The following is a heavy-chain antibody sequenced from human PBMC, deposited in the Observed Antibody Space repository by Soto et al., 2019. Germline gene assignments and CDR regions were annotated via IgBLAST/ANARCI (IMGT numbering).Heavy chain of an antibody. CDR3: ATRGQTNLYYYYGMDV. CDR2: IYPGDSDT. J-gene: IGHJ6*02. Sequence: PGESLEISCKASGFTFTDYWIGWGRQMPGKGLEWMGLIYPGDSDTRYSRSFQGQVTISADKSVSTAYLQWNNLKASDSAMYYCATRGQTNLYYYYGMDVWGQGTPVTVSS. V-gene: IGHV5-51*01. CDR1: GFTFTDYW.